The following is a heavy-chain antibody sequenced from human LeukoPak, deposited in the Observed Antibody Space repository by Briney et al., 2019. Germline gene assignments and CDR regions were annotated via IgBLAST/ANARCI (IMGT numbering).Heavy chain of an antibody. CDR3: ARGDERFRALIWSAP. J-gene: IGHJ5*02. Sequence: ASVKVSCKASGYIFTSYYLHWVRQAPGQGLEWMGIINPSDSGTSYAQKFQGRVTMTRDTSTSTVYMELSSLRSEDTAVYYCARGDERFRALIWSAPWGKETLATVP. V-gene: IGHV1-46*01. CDR1: GYIFTSYY. CDR2: INPSDSGT. D-gene: IGHD3-10*01.